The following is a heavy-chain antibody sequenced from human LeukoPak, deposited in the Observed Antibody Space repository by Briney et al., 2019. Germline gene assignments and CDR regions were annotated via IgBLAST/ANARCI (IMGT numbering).Heavy chain of an antibody. J-gene: IGHJ4*02. CDR1: GDSITNYY. CDR3: ARDSGSGWPLFDD. CDR2: VHTSGST. D-gene: IGHD6-19*01. V-gene: IGHV4-4*07. Sequence: PSETLSLTCTVSGDSITNYYWTWIRQSAGKGPEWIGRVHTSGSTSYNPSLKSRLNTSVDTSKNQFSLLLSSVTAADTAVYFCARDSGSGWPLFDDWGQGTLVTVSS.